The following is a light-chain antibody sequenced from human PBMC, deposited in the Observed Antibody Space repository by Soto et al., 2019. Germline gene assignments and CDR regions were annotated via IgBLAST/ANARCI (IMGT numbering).Light chain of an antibody. J-gene: IGKJ4*01. CDR3: HQYASYSALT. CDR2: KAS. Sequence: DIQMTQSPSTLSASVGDRVTITCRASQSVSSWVAWYQQKPGKAPKLLIFKASILQGGVPSRFSGGGSGAEFTLTISSLQPDDFATYYCHQYASYSALTVGGGAKVEIK. V-gene: IGKV1-5*03. CDR1: QSVSSW.